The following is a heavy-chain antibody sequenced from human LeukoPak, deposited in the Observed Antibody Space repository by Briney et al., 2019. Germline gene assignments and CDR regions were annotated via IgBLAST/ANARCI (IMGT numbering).Heavy chain of an antibody. CDR3: ARDTGAARLWFDP. CDR2: INPNSGGT. CDR1: GYTFTGYY. D-gene: IGHD6-6*01. Sequence: ASVKVSCKASGYTFTGYYMHWVRQAPGQELEWMGWINPNSGGTNYAQKFQGRVTMTRDTSISTAYMELSRLRSDDTAVYYCARDTGAARLWFDPWGQGTLVTVSS. V-gene: IGHV1-2*02. J-gene: IGHJ5*02.